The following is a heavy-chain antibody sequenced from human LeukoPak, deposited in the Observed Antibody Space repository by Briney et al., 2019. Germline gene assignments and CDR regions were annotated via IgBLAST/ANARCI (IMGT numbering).Heavy chain of an antibody. J-gene: IGHJ3*02. V-gene: IGHV4-4*07. Sequence: SETLSLTCTVSGGSISSYYWSWIRQPAGKGLEWIGRIYTSGSTNYNPSLKSRVTMSVDTSKNQFSLKLSSVTAADTAVYYCAREGRYDSSGYYPGSDAFDTWGQGTMVTVSS. CDR3: AREGRYDSSGYYPGSDAFDT. CDR1: GGSISSYY. CDR2: IYTSGST. D-gene: IGHD3-22*01.